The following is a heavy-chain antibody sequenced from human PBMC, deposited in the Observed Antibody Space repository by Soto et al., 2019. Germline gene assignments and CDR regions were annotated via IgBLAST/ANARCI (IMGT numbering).Heavy chain of an antibody. J-gene: IGHJ4*02. CDR3: AKARLRYFDWSPFDY. Sequence: GGSLRLSCAASGFTFDEYAMHWVRQAPGKGLEWVSGISYDSGAIGYADSVKGRFTISRDNTRNSLFLQLNSLRAEDTALYYCAKARLRYFDWSPFDYWGQGTLVTVSS. D-gene: IGHD3-9*01. CDR1: GFTFDEYA. CDR2: ISYDSGAI. V-gene: IGHV3-9*01.